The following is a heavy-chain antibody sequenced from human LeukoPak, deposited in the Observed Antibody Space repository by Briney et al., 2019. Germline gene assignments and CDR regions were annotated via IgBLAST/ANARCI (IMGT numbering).Heavy chain of an antibody. V-gene: IGHV3-23*01. J-gene: IGHJ4*02. CDR1: GFTFSSYS. Sequence: QAGGSLRLSCAASGFTFSSYSMTWVRQAPGKGLEWVSGISASGGETWYPDSVKGRFTISRDNSKNTLFLQMNSLRVEDTAIYYCAKDAAGPEYWGQGTLVTVSS. CDR2: ISASGGET. CDR3: AKDAAGPEY. D-gene: IGHD6-13*01.